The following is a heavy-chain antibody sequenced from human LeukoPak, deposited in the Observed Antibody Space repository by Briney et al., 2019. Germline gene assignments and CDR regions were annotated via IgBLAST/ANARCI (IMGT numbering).Heavy chain of an antibody. J-gene: IGHJ4*02. V-gene: IGHV3-23*01. D-gene: IGHD2-2*01. CDR1: GFTFSSYA. CDR2: ITPSGGDT. Sequence: GGSLRLSCAASGFTFSSYAMTWVRQAPGKGLEWVSSITPSGGDTFYTDSVKGRFTISRDNSRNTLYLQMNTLRAEDTAVYYCAKRLTAAAATYYFDSWGQGTLVTVSS. CDR3: AKRLTAAAATYYFDS.